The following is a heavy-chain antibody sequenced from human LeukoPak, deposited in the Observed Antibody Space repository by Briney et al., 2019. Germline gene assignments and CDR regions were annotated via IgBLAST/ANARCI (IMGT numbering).Heavy chain of an antibody. CDR2: IDISGDVT. J-gene: IGHJ3*01. Sequence: PGGSLRLSCAASGFAFSSDAMTWVRQTPGKGLEWVSTIDISGDVTNYADSVKGRFTISRDNSKNTLYLQGNSLRVEDTAIYYCTKDVSNFIGASDAWGQGTMVTVSS. V-gene: IGHV3-23*01. D-gene: IGHD2-8*01. CDR3: TKDVSNFIGASDA. CDR1: GFAFSSDA.